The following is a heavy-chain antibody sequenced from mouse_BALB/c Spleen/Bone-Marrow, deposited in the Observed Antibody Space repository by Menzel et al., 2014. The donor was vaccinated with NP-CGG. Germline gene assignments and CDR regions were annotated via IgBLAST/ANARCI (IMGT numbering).Heavy chain of an antibody. Sequence: VQLQQSGAELMEPGASVKISCKATGYTFSSYWIEWVKQRPGHGLEWIGEILPGSGSTNYNEKFKGKATFTADTSSNSAFMQHSGLTSEDSAVCGSEGGEGGGDYWYFDVWGAGTTVTVSS. CDR2: ILPGSGST. D-gene: IGHD1-1*02. V-gene: IGHV1-9*01. J-gene: IGHJ1*01. CDR1: GYTFSSYW. CDR3: EGGEGGGDYWYFDV.